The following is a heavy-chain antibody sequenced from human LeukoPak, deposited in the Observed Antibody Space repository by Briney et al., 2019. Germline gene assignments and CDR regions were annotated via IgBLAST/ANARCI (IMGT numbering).Heavy chain of an antibody. V-gene: IGHV3-30*04. CDR1: GFTFSSYA. D-gene: IGHD6-19*01. CDR3: ARDQPRAIIAVAWGGWFDP. J-gene: IGHJ5*02. Sequence: SGGSLRLSCAASGFTFSSYAMHWVRQAPGKGLEWVAVISYDGSNKYYADSVKGRFTISRDNSKNTLYLQMNSLRVEDTAVYYCARDQPRAIIAVAWGGWFDPWGQGTLVTVSS. CDR2: ISYDGSNK.